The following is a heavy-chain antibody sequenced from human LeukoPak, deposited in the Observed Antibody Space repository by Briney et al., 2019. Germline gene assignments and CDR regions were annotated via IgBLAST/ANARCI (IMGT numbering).Heavy chain of an antibody. CDR2: IKQDGSEK. D-gene: IGHD4-23*01. CDR1: GFTLSSFW. V-gene: IGHV3-7*05. Sequence: GGSLRLSCAASGFTLSSFWMSWVRQAPGKGLEWVPNIKQDGSEKYYAASVKGRFTISRDNAKNSLYLQINSLRGEDTAVYYCARDGGPTVGGYCDYWGQGTLVTVSS. CDR3: ARDGGPTVGGYCDY. J-gene: IGHJ4*02.